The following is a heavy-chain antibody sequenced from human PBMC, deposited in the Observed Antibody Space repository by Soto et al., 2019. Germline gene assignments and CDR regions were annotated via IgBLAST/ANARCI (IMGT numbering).Heavy chain of an antibody. CDR3: ASIAVAGTSVMFGFY. Sequence: GGSLRLSCAASGFTFDDYAMHWVRQAPGKGLEWVSGISWNSGSIVYADSVKGRFTISRDNAKNSLYLQMNSLRAEDTALYYCASIAVAGTSVMFGFYWGQGTLVTVSS. V-gene: IGHV3-9*01. J-gene: IGHJ4*02. CDR1: GFTFDDYA. D-gene: IGHD6-19*01. CDR2: ISWNSGSI.